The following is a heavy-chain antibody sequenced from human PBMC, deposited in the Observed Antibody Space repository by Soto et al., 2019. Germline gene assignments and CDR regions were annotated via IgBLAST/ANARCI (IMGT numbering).Heavy chain of an antibody. D-gene: IGHD2-15*01. CDR3: ARDLGGYCSGGSCDAYYYYYYMDV. CDR2: ISYDGSNK. J-gene: IGHJ6*03. Sequence: PGGSLRLSCAASGFTFSSYGMHWVRQAPGKGLEWVAVISYDGSNKYYADSVKGRFTISRDNSKNTLYLQMNSLRAEDTAVYYCARDLGGYCSGGSCDAYYYYYYMDVWGKGTTVTVSS. CDR1: GFTFSSYG. V-gene: IGHV3-30*03.